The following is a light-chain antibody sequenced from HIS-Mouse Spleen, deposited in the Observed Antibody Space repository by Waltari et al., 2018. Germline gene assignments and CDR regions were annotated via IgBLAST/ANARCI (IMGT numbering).Light chain of an antibody. V-gene: IGKV3D-7*01. J-gene: IGKJ4*01. CDR3: QQDYNLPLT. Sequence: EIVMTQSPATLSLSPGESATLSCRASQSVSSSYLSWYQQKPGQAPRLLIYGASTRATGIPARFSGSGSGTDFTLTISSLQPEDFAVYYCQQDYNLPLTFGGGTKVEIK. CDR2: GAS. CDR1: QSVSSSY.